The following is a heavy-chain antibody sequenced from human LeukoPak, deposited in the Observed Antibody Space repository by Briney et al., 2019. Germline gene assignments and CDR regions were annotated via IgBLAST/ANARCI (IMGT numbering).Heavy chain of an antibody. CDR2: ISTSSSYI. D-gene: IGHD5-18*01. CDR1: GFTFSAYS. Sequence: GGSLRLSCAASGFTFSAYSMNWVRQAPGKGLEWVSFISTSSSYIYYADSVKGRFTISRDNAKNSLYLQMNSLRAEDTAVYYCASLDTAMVVDYWGQGTLVTVSS. CDR3: ASLDTAMVVDY. J-gene: IGHJ4*02. V-gene: IGHV3-21*01.